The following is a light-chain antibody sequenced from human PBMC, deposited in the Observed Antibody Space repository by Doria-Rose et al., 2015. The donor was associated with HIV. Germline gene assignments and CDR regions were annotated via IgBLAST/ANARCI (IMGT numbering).Light chain of an antibody. CDR2: DGS. CDR1: QSFSSTY. CDR3: PQYGTAWT. V-gene: IGKV3-20*01. J-gene: IGKJ1*01. Sequence: TQSPGTLSLSPGERATLSCRASQSFSSTYLAWYQQKPGQAPSLLIYDGSTRATGIPDRFSASGSETDFTHTINRLEPEDFALYYCPQYGTAWTFGQGSKVEI.